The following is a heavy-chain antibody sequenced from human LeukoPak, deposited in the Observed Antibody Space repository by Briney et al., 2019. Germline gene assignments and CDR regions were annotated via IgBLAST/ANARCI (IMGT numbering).Heavy chain of an antibody. CDR1: GFTLSNSG. Sequence: GGSLRLSCAASGFTLSNSGMNWVRQAPGKGLEWVSSIVSSSSYIYYADSVKGRFTISRDNAKNSLYLQMNSLRAEDTALYYCARGLCGGDCYDYWGQGTLVTVSS. V-gene: IGHV3-21*01. CDR2: IVSSSSYI. D-gene: IGHD2-21*02. J-gene: IGHJ4*02. CDR3: ARGLCGGDCYDY.